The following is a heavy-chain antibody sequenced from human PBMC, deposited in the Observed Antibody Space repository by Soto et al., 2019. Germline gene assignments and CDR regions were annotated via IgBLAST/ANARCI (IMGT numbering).Heavy chain of an antibody. CDR2: ISSSGNTI. V-gene: IGHV3-11*01. CDR1: GFTFSDYY. CDR3: ATSIGSYDPFEY. J-gene: IGHJ4*02. Sequence: GGSLRLSCAASGFTFSDYYMSWIRQAPGKGLEWVSHISSSGNTIYYADSVKGRFTISRDNAKNSLYLQMNSLRAEDTAVYYCATSIGSYDPFEYWGQGTLVTVSS. D-gene: IGHD5-12*01.